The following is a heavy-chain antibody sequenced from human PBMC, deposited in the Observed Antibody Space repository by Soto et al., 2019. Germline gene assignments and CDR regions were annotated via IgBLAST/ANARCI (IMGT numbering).Heavy chain of an antibody. D-gene: IGHD3-16*02. CDR1: GFTFSSYG. V-gene: IGHV3-30*18. Sequence: GESLKISCAASGFTFSSYGMHWVRQAPGKGLEWVAVISYDGSNKYYADSVKGRFTISRDNSKNTLYLQMNSLRAEDTAVYYCAKDQADGLTYYDYIWGSYRSNYFDYWGQGTLVTVSS. J-gene: IGHJ4*02. CDR3: AKDQADGLTYYDYIWGSYRSNYFDY. CDR2: ISYDGSNK.